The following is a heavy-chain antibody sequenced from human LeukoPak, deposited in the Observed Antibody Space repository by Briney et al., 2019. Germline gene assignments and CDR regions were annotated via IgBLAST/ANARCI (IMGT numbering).Heavy chain of an antibody. CDR1: GFTLSIYG. Sequence: PGGSLRLSCAASGFTLSIYGMSWVRQAPGKGLEWVSAIRTGGDSTYYADSVKGRFTISRDNSKNTLYLQMNSLRAEDTALYYCAKDLRSSYGSGSYYKGPWGYWGQGTLVTVSS. J-gene: IGHJ4*02. V-gene: IGHV3-23*01. CDR2: IRTGGDST. CDR3: AKDLRSSYGSGSYYKGPWGY. D-gene: IGHD3-10*01.